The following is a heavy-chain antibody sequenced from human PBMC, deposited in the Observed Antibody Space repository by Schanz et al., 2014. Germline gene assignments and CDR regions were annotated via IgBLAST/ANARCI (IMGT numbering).Heavy chain of an antibody. CDR2: ISAYTNNT. Sequence: QGQLVQSGPEVKEPGASVKVSCEASRYTFNTYVLNWVRQAPAQGLEWIGWISAYTNNTDYAQKLQGRVTLTTDTSTSTAYMELRNLRSDDTAVYYCARAKRFADMDVWGQGTTVTVSS. V-gene: IGHV1-18*01. CDR3: ARAKRFADMDV. J-gene: IGHJ6*02. D-gene: IGHD3-3*01. CDR1: RYTFNTYV.